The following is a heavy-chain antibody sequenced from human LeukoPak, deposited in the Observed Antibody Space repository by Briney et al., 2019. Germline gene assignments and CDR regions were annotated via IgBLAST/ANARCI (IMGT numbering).Heavy chain of an antibody. CDR3: AREECSIGVCYPSGY. D-gene: IGHD2-8*01. V-gene: IGHV1-18*01. J-gene: IGHJ4*02. CDR2: ISTYNANT. CDR1: GYSFTSYG. Sequence: ASVKVSCKASGYSFTSYGISWVRQAPGQGLEWMGWISTYNANTIYALKLQGRVTLTTDTSTSTAYMELKSLRSDDTAVYYCAREECSIGVCYPSGYWGQGTLVTVSS.